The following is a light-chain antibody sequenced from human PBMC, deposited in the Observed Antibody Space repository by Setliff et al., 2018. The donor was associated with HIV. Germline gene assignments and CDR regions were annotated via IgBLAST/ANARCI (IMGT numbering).Light chain of an antibody. Sequence: QSALTQPASVSGSPGQSITISCTATSSDVGGYNYVSWYQLHPGKAPKLMIFDVSERPSGVSNRFSGSKSGNTASLTISGLQAEDEADYYCSSYTSSSTLGVFGTGTKVTVL. V-gene: IGLV2-14*03. CDR3: SSYTSSSTLGV. J-gene: IGLJ1*01. CDR2: DVS. CDR1: SSDVGGYNY.